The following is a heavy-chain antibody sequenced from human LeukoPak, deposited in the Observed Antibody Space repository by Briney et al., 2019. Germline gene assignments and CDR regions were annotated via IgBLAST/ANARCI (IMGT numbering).Heavy chain of an antibody. Sequence: TGGSLRLSCAASGFTFSSYTMNWVRQAPGKGLEWVSAISGSGGSTYYADSVKGRFTISRDNSKNTLYLQMNSLRAEDTAVYYCAKAGRELHFDYWGQGTLVTVSS. D-gene: IGHD1-26*01. CDR1: GFTFSSYT. J-gene: IGHJ4*02. CDR2: ISGSGGST. CDR3: AKAGRELHFDY. V-gene: IGHV3-23*01.